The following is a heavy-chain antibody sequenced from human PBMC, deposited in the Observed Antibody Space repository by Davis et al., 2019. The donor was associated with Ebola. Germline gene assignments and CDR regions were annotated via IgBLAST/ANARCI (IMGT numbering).Heavy chain of an antibody. Sequence: PSETLSLTCTVSGGSISSSSYYWGWIRQPPGKGLEWIGEINHSGSTNYNPSLKSRVTISVDTSKNQFSLKLSSVTAADTAVYYCARGLVATRWGQGTLVTVSS. J-gene: IGHJ4*02. CDR3: ARGLVATR. CDR1: GGSISSSSYY. CDR2: INHSGST. V-gene: IGHV4-39*07. D-gene: IGHD5-12*01.